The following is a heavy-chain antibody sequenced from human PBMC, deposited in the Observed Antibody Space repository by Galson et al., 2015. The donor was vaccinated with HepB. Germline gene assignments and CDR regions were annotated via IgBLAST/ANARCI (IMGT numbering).Heavy chain of an antibody. CDR2: INPNSGDT. D-gene: IGHD4-17*01. Sequence: SVKVSCKASGYTFTGYYMHWVRQAPGQGLEWMGWINPNSGDTNYAQKFQSRVTMTRDTSISTAYMELSRLRSDDTAVYYCARDGTVTTPPGWGQGTLVTVSS. V-gene: IGHV1-2*02. CDR1: GYTFTGYY. J-gene: IGHJ4*02. CDR3: ARDGTVTTPPG.